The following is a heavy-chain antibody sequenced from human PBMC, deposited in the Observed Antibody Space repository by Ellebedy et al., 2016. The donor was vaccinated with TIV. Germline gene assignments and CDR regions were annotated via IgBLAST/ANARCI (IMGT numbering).Heavy chain of an antibody. D-gene: IGHD6-19*01. CDR1: GFTFNSYA. CDR2: ISYDGSSK. Sequence: PSETLSLTCAASGFTFNSYAMHWVRQAPSKGLEWVAVISYDGSSKYYADSVKGRFTISRDNSMTTLYLEMNSLRAEDTAVYYCARDLDKSSGWYGGAAYWGQGTLVTVSS. V-gene: IGHV3-30-3*01. CDR3: ARDLDKSSGWYGGAAY. J-gene: IGHJ4*02.